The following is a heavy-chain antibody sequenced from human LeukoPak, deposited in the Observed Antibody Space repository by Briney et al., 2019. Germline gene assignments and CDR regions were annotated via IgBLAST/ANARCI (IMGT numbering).Heavy chain of an antibody. CDR3: ARVLGYCSGGSCYYYYGMDV. CDR2: IYHSGST. CDR1: GGSISSYY. Sequence: PSETLSLTCTVSGGSISSYYWSWIGQPPGKGLEWIGYIYHSGSTYYSPSLKSRVTISVDRSKNQFSLKLSSVTAADTAVYYCARVLGYCSGGSCYYYYGMDVWGQGTTVTVSS. J-gene: IGHJ6*02. V-gene: IGHV4-59*12. D-gene: IGHD2-15*01.